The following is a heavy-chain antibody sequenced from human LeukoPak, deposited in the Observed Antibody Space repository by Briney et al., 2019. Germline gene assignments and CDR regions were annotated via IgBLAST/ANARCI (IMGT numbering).Heavy chain of an antibody. Sequence: SQTLSLTCTVSGGSISRDDHYWTWIRQHPGKGLEWIGYIYYSGSTYYNPSLKSRVTISVDTSKNQFSLKLSSVTAADTAVYYCARARDSSGPGYFDLWGRGTLVTVSS. D-gene: IGHD3-22*01. CDR3: ARARDSSGPGYFDL. J-gene: IGHJ2*01. CDR2: IYYSGST. V-gene: IGHV4-31*03. CDR1: GGSISRDDHY.